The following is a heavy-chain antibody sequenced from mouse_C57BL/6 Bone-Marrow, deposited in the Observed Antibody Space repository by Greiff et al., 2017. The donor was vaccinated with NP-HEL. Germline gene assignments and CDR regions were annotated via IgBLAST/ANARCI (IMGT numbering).Heavy chain of an antibody. CDR3: ARSYYSNYVYYFDY. CDR2: IYPGSGNT. D-gene: IGHD2-5*01. Sequence: VQLQQSGAELVRPGASVKLSCKASGYTFTDYYINWVKQRPGQGLEWIARIYPGSGNTYYNEKFKGKATLTAEKSSSTAYMQLSSLTSEDSAVYFCARSYYSNYVYYFDYWGQGTTLTVSS. CDR1: GYTFTDYY. V-gene: IGHV1-76*01. J-gene: IGHJ2*01.